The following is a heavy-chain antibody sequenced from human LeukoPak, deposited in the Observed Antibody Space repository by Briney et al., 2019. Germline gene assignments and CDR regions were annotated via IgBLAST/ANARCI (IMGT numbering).Heavy chain of an antibody. CDR3: ARAGYCGDGGCRGGSAFDV. CDR1: GYSISSGYY. V-gene: IGHV4-38-2*02. Sequence: PSETLSLTCTVSGYSISSGYYWGWIRQPPGKGLEWIGSIYHSGSTYYNPSLKSRVTISVDTSKNQFSLKLSSVTAADTAVYYCARAGYCGDGGCRGGSAFDVWGQGTMVTVSS. CDR2: IYHSGST. J-gene: IGHJ3*01. D-gene: IGHD2-15*01.